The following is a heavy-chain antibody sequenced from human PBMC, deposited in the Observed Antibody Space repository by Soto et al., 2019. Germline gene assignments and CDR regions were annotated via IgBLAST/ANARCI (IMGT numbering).Heavy chain of an antibody. CDR3: SRVNDFCSGYYTSSFDY. CDR1: GFTFGGYA. Sequence: PGGSLRLSCTASGFTFGGYAMSWVRQAPGKGLEWLGFIRSKAYGGTTEYAASVKGRFTTSRDDSKSIAYLQMSSLKTEDTAVYYCSRVNDFCSGYYTSSFDYWGQGTPVTVSS. J-gene: IGHJ4*02. V-gene: IGHV3-49*04. CDR2: IRSKAYGGTT. D-gene: IGHD3-3*01.